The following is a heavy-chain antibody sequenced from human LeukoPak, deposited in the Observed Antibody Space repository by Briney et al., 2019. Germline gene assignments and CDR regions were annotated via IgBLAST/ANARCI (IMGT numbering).Heavy chain of an antibody. Sequence: PSETLSLTCTVSGGSISSSSYYWGWIRQPPGKGLEWIGSIYYSGSTYYNPSLKSRVTISVDTSKNQFSLKLSSVTAADTAVYYCARHALDYDFWSGYPGWFDPWGQGTLVTVSS. V-gene: IGHV4-39*01. CDR2: IYYSGST. J-gene: IGHJ5*02. CDR1: GGSISSSSYY. D-gene: IGHD3-3*01. CDR3: ARHALDYDFWSGYPGWFDP.